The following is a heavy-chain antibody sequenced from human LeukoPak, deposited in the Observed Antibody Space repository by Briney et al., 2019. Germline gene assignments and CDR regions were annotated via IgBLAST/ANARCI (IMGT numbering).Heavy chain of an antibody. D-gene: IGHD2-2*01. V-gene: IGHV4-39*01. CDR1: GGSISSSSYY. CDR3: ARHFMNRYQLPHAFDI. Sequence: SETLSLTCTVSGGSISSSSYYWGCIRQPPGKGLEWIGSIYYSGSTYYNPSLKSRVTISVDTSKNQFSLKLSSVTAADTAVYYCARHFMNRYQLPHAFDIWGQGTMVTVSA. CDR2: IYYSGST. J-gene: IGHJ3*02.